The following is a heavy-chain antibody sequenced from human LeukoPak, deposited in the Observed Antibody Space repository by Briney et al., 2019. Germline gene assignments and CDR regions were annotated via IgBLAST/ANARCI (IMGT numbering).Heavy chain of an antibody. CDR2: IYYSGST. Sequence: PSETLSLTCTVSGGSISSSSYYWGWIRQPPGKGLEWIGSIYYSGSTYYNPSLKSRVTISVDTSKNQFSLKLSSVTAADTAVYYCARHAEDLDYWGQGTLVTVSS. V-gene: IGHV4-39*01. CDR1: GGSISSSSYY. J-gene: IGHJ4*02. CDR3: ARHAEDLDY.